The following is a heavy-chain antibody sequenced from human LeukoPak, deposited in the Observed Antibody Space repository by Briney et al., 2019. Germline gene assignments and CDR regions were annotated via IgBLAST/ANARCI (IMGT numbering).Heavy chain of an antibody. Sequence: SQTLSLTCTVSGGSISSGGYYWSWIRQHPGKGLEWIGYIYYSGSTYYNPSLKSRVTISVDTSKNQFSLKLSSVTAADTAVYYCARVWTSYCSSTSCYLFDYWGQGTLVTVSS. CDR1: GGSISSGGYY. J-gene: IGHJ4*02. V-gene: IGHV4-31*03. CDR2: IYYSGST. CDR3: ARVWTSYCSSTSCYLFDY. D-gene: IGHD2-2*01.